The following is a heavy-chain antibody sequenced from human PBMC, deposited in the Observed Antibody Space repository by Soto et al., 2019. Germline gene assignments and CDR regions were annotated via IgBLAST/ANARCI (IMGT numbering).Heavy chain of an antibody. CDR2: ISAYNGNT. J-gene: IGHJ5*02. V-gene: IGHV1-18*01. Sequence: ASVKVSCKASGYTFTSYGISWVRQAPGQGLEWMGWISAYNGNTNYAQKLQGRVTMTTDTSTSTAYMELRSLRSDDTAAYHSARYLDTLTCPLTSCWFNPWRQGTLVTVCS. D-gene: IGHD1-1*01. CDR3: ARYLDTLTCPLTSCWFNP. CDR1: GYTFTSYG.